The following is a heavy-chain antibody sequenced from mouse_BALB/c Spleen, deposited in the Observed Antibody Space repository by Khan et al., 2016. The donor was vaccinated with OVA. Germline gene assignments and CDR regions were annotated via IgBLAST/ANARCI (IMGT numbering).Heavy chain of an antibody. D-gene: IGHD1-2*01. CDR3: SRRNYFGYTFAY. CDR2: ISPGSGDT. J-gene: IGHJ3*01. CDR1: GYTFTDYY. Sequence: QVQLQQSGAELARPGASVKLSCKASGYTFTDYYINWVKQRTGQGLEWIGEISPGSGDTYYNEGFKGKATLTAEKSSSTAYMQLSSLTSDASAVYFWSRRNYFGYTFAYWGQGTLVTVSA. V-gene: IGHV1-77*01.